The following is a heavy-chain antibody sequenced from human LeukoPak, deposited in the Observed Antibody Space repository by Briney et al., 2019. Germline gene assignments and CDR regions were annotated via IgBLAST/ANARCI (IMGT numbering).Heavy chain of an antibody. Sequence: GRSLRLSCAASGFTFSSYDMHWVRQAPGKGLEWVAVIWYDGSNKYYADSVKGRFTISRDNSKNTLYLQMNSLRAEDTAVYYCAREEGDPSSGWYQNWFDPWGQGTLVTVSS. CDR1: GFTFSSYD. D-gene: IGHD6-19*01. CDR3: AREEGDPSSGWYQNWFDP. V-gene: IGHV3-33*01. CDR2: IWYDGSNK. J-gene: IGHJ5*02.